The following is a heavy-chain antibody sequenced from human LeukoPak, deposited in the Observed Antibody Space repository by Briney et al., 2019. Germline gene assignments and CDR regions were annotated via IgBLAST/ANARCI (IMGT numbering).Heavy chain of an antibody. J-gene: IGHJ4*02. V-gene: IGHV3-23*01. CDR3: AKPLGNINTVAVAFDF. CDR1: GFTFGSYG. D-gene: IGHD6-19*01. Sequence: GGSLRLSCAASGFTFGSYGMSWVRQAPGKGLEWVSGISGSGGSTYYADSVKGRFTTSRDNSKNMLSLQMSNLRAEDTAVYYCAKPLGNINTVAVAFDFWGQGTLVTVSS. CDR2: ISGSGGST.